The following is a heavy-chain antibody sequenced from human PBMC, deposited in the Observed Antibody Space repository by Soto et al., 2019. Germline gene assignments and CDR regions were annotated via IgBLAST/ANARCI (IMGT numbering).Heavy chain of an antibody. Sequence: EVQLVESGGGWVQPGGSLRLSCAASGFTFSNYWMAWVHQAPGKGLEWVANIDQDGGEKYYVVSVKGRFTISRDNAKNSLYLHMNSLRAEDTAVYYCASGGNWFDPWGPGTLVTVS. D-gene: IGHD3-16*01. CDR3: ASGGNWFDP. V-gene: IGHV3-7*05. CDR2: IDQDGGEK. CDR1: GFTFSNYW. J-gene: IGHJ5*02.